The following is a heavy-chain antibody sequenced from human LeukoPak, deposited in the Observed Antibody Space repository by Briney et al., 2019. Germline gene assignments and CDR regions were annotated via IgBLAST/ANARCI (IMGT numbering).Heavy chain of an antibody. CDR3: ARGDFGETNTAFDI. D-gene: IGHD4-17*01. Sequence: ASVKVSCKTSGYTFTDYDTHWVRQAPGQGLEWMGWINPNSANTNYAQKLQGRVTFTRDTSLGIVYMELSGLTSEDAAVYFCARGDFGETNTAFDIWGQGTLVAVSS. J-gene: IGHJ3*02. CDR2: INPNSANT. V-gene: IGHV1-8*03. CDR1: GYTFTDYD.